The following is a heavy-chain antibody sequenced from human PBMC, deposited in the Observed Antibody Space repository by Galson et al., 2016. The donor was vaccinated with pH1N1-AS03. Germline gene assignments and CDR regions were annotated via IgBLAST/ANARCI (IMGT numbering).Heavy chain of an antibody. CDR3: ARGVQWLVNRDAFDI. Sequence: QSGAEVKKPGESLKISCKGSGYSFTSYWIGWVRQMPGKGLEWMGIIYPGDSDTRYSPSFQGQVTISSDKSISTAYLQGSSLKASDTDRYYCARGVQWLVNRDAFDIWGQGTMVTVSS. J-gene: IGHJ3*02. V-gene: IGHV5-51*01. CDR1: GYSFTSYW. D-gene: IGHD6-19*01. CDR2: IYPGDSDT.